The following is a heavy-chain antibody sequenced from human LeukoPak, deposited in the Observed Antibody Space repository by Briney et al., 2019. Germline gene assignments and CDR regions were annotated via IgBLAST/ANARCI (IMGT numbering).Heavy chain of an antibody. CDR2: ISGSGGST. J-gene: IGHJ4*02. CDR3: AKDLKQLGRSFDY. D-gene: IGHD6-6*01. CDR1: GFTFSSYA. V-gene: IGHV3-23*01. Sequence: GGSLRLSCAASGFTFSSYAMSWVRQAPGKGLEWVSAISGSGGSTYYADSVKGRFTIPRDNSKNTLYLQVNSLRAEDTAVYYCAKDLKQLGRSFDYWGQGTLVTVSS.